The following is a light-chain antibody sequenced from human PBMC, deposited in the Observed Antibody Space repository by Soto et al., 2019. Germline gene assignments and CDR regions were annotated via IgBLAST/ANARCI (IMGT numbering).Light chain of an antibody. J-gene: IGKJ4*01. CDR3: QQSYSTPGLT. Sequence: QSPSSLSASGGARVAIPCRASQTISGFLNWYQQKPGKAPKLVIYAASSLQSGVPSRFSGSGSGTDFTLTISSLQPQDFATYYCQQSYSTPGLTFGGGTKVDIK. V-gene: IGKV1-39*01. CDR2: AAS. CDR1: QTISGF.